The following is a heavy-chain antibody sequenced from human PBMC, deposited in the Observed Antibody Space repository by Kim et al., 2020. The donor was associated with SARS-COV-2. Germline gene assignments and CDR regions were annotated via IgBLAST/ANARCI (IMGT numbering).Heavy chain of an antibody. Sequence: GGSLRLSCAASGFTFSSYGMHWVRQAPGKGLEWVAVISYDGSNKYYADSVKGRFTISRDNSKNTLYLQMNSLRAEDTAVYYCAKDRAPLGDFWSGYYGAFDYWGQGTLVTVSS. V-gene: IGHV3-30*18. D-gene: IGHD3-3*01. CDR1: GFTFSSYG. CDR3: AKDRAPLGDFWSGYYGAFDY. J-gene: IGHJ4*02. CDR2: ISYDGSNK.